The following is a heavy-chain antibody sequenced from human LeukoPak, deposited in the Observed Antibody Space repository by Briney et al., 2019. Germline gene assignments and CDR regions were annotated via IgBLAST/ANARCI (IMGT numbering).Heavy chain of an antibody. CDR2: INHSGST. J-gene: IGHJ4*02. CDR1: GGSFSGYY. V-gene: IGHV4-34*01. Sequence: PSETLSLTCAVYGGSFSGYYWSWIRQPPGKGLEWIGEINHSGSTNYNPSLKSRVTISVDTSKNQFSLKLSSVTAADTAVYYCARRRSSGWFRYWGQGTLVTVSS. D-gene: IGHD6-19*01. CDR3: ARRRSSGWFRY.